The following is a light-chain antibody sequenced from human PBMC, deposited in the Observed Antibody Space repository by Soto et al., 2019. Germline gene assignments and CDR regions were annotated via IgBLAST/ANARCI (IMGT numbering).Light chain of an antibody. J-gene: IGKJ5*01. CDR1: QVIGNY. CDR3: QKYNSGLIT. CDR2: GAY. V-gene: IGKV1-27*01. Sequence: DIHMTQSPSSLSASVGDRVTITCRASQVIGNYLAWYQQEPGKVPKLLIYGAYTLQSGVPSRFSGSGSGTDFTLTISSLQPEDVAIYYCQKYNSGLITFGQGTRLEI.